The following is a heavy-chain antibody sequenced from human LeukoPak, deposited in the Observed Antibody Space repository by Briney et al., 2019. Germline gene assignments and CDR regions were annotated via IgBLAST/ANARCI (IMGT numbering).Heavy chain of an antibody. CDR2: FNHSGST. Sequence: ETLSLTCAVYGGSFSGYYWSWIRQRPGKGLEWIGEFNHSGSTNYNPSLKSRVTISVDTSKNQFSLKLSSVTAADTAVYYCARGSVPLAYGDYGLFDYWGQGTLVTVSS. CDR1: GGSFSGYY. CDR3: ARGSVPLAYGDYGLFDY. V-gene: IGHV4-34*01. J-gene: IGHJ4*02. D-gene: IGHD4-17*01.